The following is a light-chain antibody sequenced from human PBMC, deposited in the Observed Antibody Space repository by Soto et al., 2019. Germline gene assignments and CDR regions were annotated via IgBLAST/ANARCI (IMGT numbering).Light chain of an antibody. CDR2: NAS. Sequence: DIVLTQSPATLSLSPGERATLSCRASQSVSTYLAWYQQKPGQAPRLLISNASDRATGIPARFSGSGSGTDFTLTISRLEPEDFAVYYCQQRSNWITFGQGTRLEIK. CDR1: QSVSTY. J-gene: IGKJ5*01. CDR3: QQRSNWIT. V-gene: IGKV3-11*01.